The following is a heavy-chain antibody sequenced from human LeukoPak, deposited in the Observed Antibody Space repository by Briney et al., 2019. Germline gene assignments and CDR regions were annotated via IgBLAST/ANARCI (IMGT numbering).Heavy chain of an antibody. CDR3: AKMQGYFDY. CDR1: GFTFTSYA. J-gene: IGHJ4*02. V-gene: IGHV3-23*01. CDR2: ITGSGGTT. Sequence: PGGSLRLSCAASGFTFTSYAMSWVRQAPGKGLEWASAITGSGGTTYYADFVKGRFTISRDNSKNTLYLQMNGLRVEDTAVYYCAKMQGYFDYWGQGTLATVSS.